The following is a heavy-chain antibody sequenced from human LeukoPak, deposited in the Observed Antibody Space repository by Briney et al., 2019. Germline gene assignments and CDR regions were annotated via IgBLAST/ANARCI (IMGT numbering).Heavy chain of an antibody. D-gene: IGHD5-18*01. Sequence: GGSLRLSCAASGFTFSNYAMSWARQAPGKGLEWVSAISGSGGSTYYADSVKGRFTISRDNSKNALYLQMNSLRAEDTAVYYCTKGTIWLPFDYWGQGTLVTVSS. CDR3: TKGTIWLPFDY. V-gene: IGHV3-23*01. J-gene: IGHJ4*02. CDR1: GFTFSNYA. CDR2: ISGSGGST.